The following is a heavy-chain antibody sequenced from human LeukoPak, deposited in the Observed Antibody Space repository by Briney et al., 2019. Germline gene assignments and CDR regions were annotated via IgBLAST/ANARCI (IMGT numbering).Heavy chain of an antibody. V-gene: IGHV3-33*06. D-gene: IGHD5-24*01. CDR1: GFTFSSYG. J-gene: IGHJ4*02. CDR2: IWYDGHEK. Sequence: PGGSLRLSCAASGFTFSSYGMHWVRQAPGKGLEWVAVIWYDGHEKRYADSVEGRFTISRDNSRNTLYLQMSSLRAEDTAVYYCAKSRGDRERWLHLDSWGQGILVTVSS. CDR3: AKSRGDRERWLHLDS.